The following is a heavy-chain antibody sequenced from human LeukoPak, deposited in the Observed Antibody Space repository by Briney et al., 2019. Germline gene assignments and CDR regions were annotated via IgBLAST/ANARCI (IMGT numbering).Heavy chain of an antibody. CDR2: INIDGGNT. J-gene: IGHJ4*02. D-gene: IGHD6-13*01. Sequence: GGSLRLSCAVSGYTLSSYWMHWVRQAPGKGPVWVSRINIDGGNTIYAASLKGRFTISRDNAKKTLYLQMNSLRAEDTAVYYCARVLQQLARPSDYWGEGTQLTVSS. CDR1: GYTLSSYW. V-gene: IGHV3-74*01. CDR3: ARVLQQLARPSDY.